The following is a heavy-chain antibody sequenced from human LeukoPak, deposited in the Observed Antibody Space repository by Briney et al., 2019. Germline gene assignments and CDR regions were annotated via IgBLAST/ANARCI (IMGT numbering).Heavy chain of an antibody. CDR1: GFTFSGYS. J-gene: IGHJ4*02. V-gene: IGHV3-21*01. CDR2: ISAGSDYI. CDR3: ARWGLGPSFDY. Sequence: GGSLRLSCAASGFTFSGYSMTWVRQAPGKRLEWVSYISAGSDYIYYADSVKGRFTISRDNAKNSLSLQMNSLRAEDTAVYYCARWGLGPSFDYWGQGTLVTVSS. D-gene: IGHD1-26*01.